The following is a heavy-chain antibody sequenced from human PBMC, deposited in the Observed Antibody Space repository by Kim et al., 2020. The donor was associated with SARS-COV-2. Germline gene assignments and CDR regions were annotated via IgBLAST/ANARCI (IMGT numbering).Heavy chain of an antibody. CDR1: GFRFSSYA. D-gene: IGHD6-13*01. CDR2: ISASGDTK. V-gene: IGHV3-23*01. J-gene: IGHJ6*02. Sequence: GGSLRLSCVASGFRFSSYAMNWVRQAPGKGPEWVSGISASGDTKDYADSVQGRFTISRDNSRDKLYLQMNRLRAEDTALYYCAKELGSGEGGSWYRAYYYYYSMDVWGPGTTVTFSS. CDR3: AKELGSGEGGSWYRAYYYYYSMDV.